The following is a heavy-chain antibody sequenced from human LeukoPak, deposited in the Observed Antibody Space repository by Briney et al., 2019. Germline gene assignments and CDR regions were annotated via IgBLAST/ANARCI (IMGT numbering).Heavy chain of an antibody. CDR1: GGSFSGYY. CDR2: INHSGST. V-gene: IGHV4-34*01. J-gene: IGHJ4*02. D-gene: IGHD2-21*02. Sequence: SETLSLTCAVYGGSFSGYYWSWIRQPPGKGLEWIGEINHSGSTNYNPSLKSRVTISVDTSKNRFSLKLSSVTAADTAVYYCARHRRVTPFDYWGQGTLVTVSS. CDR3: ARHRRVTPFDY.